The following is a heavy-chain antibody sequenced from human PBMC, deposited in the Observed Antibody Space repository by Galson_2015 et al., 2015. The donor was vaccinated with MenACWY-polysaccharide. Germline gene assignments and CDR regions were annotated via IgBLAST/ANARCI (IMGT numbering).Heavy chain of an antibody. CDR3: ARAYCDRITCYGMDV. Sequence: SLRLSCAASGFTFNSYAMHWVRQAPGKGLEWLAVISYDETNKYYADSVKGRFTISRDNSKNTLYLQMNSLRAEDTAVFYCARAYCDRITCYGMDVWCQGTTVAVSS. D-gene: IGHD2/OR15-2a*01. CDR2: ISYDETNK. J-gene: IGHJ6*02. CDR1: GFTFNSYA. V-gene: IGHV3-30-3*01.